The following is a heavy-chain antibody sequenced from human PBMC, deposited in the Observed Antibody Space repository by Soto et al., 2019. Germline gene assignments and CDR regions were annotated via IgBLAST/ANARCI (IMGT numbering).Heavy chain of an antibody. V-gene: IGHV4-31*03. Sequence: SETLSLTCTVSCGSISSGGYYWSWIRQHPGKGLEWIGYIYYSGSTYYNPSLKSRVTISVDTSKNQFSLKLSSVTAADTAVYYCAREPTVSYYYYYGMDVWGQGTTVTVSS. CDR2: IYYSGST. D-gene: IGHD4-17*01. CDR1: CGSISSGGYY. J-gene: IGHJ6*02. CDR3: AREPTVSYYYYYGMDV.